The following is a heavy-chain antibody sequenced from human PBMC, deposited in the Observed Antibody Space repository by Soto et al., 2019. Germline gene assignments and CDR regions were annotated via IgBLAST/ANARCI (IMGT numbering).Heavy chain of an antibody. V-gene: IGHV3-11*01. CDR3: ARVSPPPDY. CDR2: ISTSGSTI. Sequence: QVQLVESGGGLVKPGVSLRLXXXXXGFTFSDYXMSWIRQAPGKGLEWVSYISTSGSTINYADSVKGRFTISRDNAKNSLYLQMNSLRAEDTAVYYCARVSPPPDYWGQGTLVTVSS. CDR1: GFTFSDYX. J-gene: IGHJ4*02.